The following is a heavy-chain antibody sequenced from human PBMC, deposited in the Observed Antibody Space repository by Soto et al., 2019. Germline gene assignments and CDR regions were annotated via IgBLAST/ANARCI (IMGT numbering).Heavy chain of an antibody. CDR3: AKAPPRYAFWRGYRGG. J-gene: IGHJ4*02. D-gene: IGHD3-16*02. CDR2: ISGSGGST. Sequence: EVQLLESGGGLVQPGGSLRLSCAASGFTFSSYAMSWVRQAPGKGLEWVSAISGSGGSTYYADSVKGRFTISRDNSKNTFYLKMNSLRAEDTAVYYWAKAPPRYAFWRGYRGGGGQGTLVTVSS. V-gene: IGHV3-23*01. CDR1: GFTFSSYA.